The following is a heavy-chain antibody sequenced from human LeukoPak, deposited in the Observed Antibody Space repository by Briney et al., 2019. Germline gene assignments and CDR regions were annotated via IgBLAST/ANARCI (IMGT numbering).Heavy chain of an antibody. J-gene: IGHJ4*02. CDR1: GYTFTNNA. D-gene: IGHD3-10*01. V-gene: IGHV1-18*01. CDR2: IGTYSGNK. CDR3: ARGGSGAYCPDF. Sequence: APVKVSCKTSGYTFTNNAITWVRQAPGQGLEWMGWIGTYSGNKNLAQKFQGRVTMTTDTPTSTAYMELKSLRSDDPAVYFCARGGSGAYCPDFWGQGTLVIVSS.